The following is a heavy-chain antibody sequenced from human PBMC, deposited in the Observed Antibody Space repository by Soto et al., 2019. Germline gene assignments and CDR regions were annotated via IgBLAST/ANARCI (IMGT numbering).Heavy chain of an antibody. D-gene: IGHD3-22*01. J-gene: IGHJ6*02. CDR2: ISYDGSNE. CDR1: GFTFSSYA. Sequence: QVQLVESGGGVVQPGRSLRLSCAASGFTFSSYAMHWVRQAPGKGLVWVAVISYDGSNEYYADSVKGRFTISRDNSKNTLYLQMNSLRAEDTAVYYCARDYYDSSGYSLYYYYGMDVWGQGTTVTVSS. CDR3: ARDYYDSSGYSLYYYYGMDV. V-gene: IGHV3-30-3*01.